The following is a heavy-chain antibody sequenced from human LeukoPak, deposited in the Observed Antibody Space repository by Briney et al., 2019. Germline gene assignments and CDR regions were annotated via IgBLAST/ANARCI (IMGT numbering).Heavy chain of an antibody. D-gene: IGHD3-22*01. CDR2: ISYDGSNK. CDR3: AKSADYYDSSGYYYGAFDI. CDR1: GFTFSSYG. V-gene: IGHV3-30*18. Sequence: GGSLRLSCAASGFTFSSYGMHWVRQAPGKGLEWVAVISYDGSNKYYADSVKGRFTISRDNSKNTLYLQMNSLRAEDTAVYYCAKSADYYDSSGYYYGAFDIWGQGTMVTVSS. J-gene: IGHJ3*02.